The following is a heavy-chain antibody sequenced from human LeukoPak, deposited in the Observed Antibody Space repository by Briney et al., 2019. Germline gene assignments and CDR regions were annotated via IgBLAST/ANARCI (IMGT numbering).Heavy chain of an antibody. CDR3: AKGYYEIHDAFDI. CDR2: ISYDGRNK. Sequence: GGSLRLSCAVSGFTFSTYAMHWVRQAPGKGLEWLAFISYDGRNKYYADSVKGRFTISRDNSKNTLFLQMNSLRAEDTAVCSCAKGYYEIHDAFDIWGQGTMVTVSS. J-gene: IGHJ3*02. D-gene: IGHD3-9*01. CDR1: GFTFSTYA. V-gene: IGHV3-30*04.